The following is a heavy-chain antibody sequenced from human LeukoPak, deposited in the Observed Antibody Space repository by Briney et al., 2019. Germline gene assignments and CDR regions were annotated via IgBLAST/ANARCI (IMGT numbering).Heavy chain of an antibody. D-gene: IGHD3-22*01. CDR3: AKDSASGYYSDLDY. CDR2: IRYDGNNK. CDR1: GFTFSNYG. Sequence: PGGSLRLSCAASGFTFSNYGMHWVRRAPGKGLEWVAFIRYDGNNKYYADSVKGRFTISRDNSKNTLYLQMNSLRAEDTAVYYCAKDSASGYYSDLDYWGQGTLVTVSS. J-gene: IGHJ4*02. V-gene: IGHV3-30*02.